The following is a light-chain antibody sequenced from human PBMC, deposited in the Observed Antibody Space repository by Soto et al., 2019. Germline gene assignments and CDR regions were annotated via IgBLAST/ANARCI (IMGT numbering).Light chain of an antibody. CDR3: QHYGTSPPDT. Sequence: EVVLTQSPGTLSLSPGERATLYCRASQSVGSGYLAWFQQKAGQTPRLLIYGTSHRPTYIPDRFSASGSGTDFTLTINRVEPEDFAVYYCQHYGTSPPDTFSQGTRLEIK. J-gene: IGKJ2*01. CDR2: GTS. V-gene: IGKV3-20*01. CDR1: QSVGSGY.